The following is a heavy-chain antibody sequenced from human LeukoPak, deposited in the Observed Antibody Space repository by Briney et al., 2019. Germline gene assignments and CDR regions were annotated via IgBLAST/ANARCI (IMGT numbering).Heavy chain of an antibody. V-gene: IGHV3-74*01. Sequence: PGGSLRLPCAASGFTFSSCCMHWVRHAPRKGLVWVSHISSDGGSTSYADSVKGRLTISREHAKNKLYPQMNSLRAEDTAGYYCARVRGQLWFADGVDIWGQGTMATVSS. J-gene: IGHJ3*02. CDR1: GFTFSSCC. CDR3: ARVRGQLWFADGVDI. D-gene: IGHD3-10*01. CDR2: ISSDGGST.